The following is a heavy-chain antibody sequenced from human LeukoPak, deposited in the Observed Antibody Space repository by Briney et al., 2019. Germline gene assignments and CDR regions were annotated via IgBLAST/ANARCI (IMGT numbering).Heavy chain of an antibody. CDR3: ARAKPKNMVRGLIMRRESRYYFDY. CDR1: GFTFSSYE. J-gene: IGHJ4*02. Sequence: PGGSLRLSCAASGFTFSSYEMNWVRQAAGKGLEWVSVIYSGGSTYYADSVKGRFTISRDNSKSTLYIQMNSLRAEDTAVYYCARAKPKNMVRGLIMRRESRYYFDYWGQGTLVTVSS. V-gene: IGHV3-53*01. CDR2: IYSGGST. D-gene: IGHD3-10*01.